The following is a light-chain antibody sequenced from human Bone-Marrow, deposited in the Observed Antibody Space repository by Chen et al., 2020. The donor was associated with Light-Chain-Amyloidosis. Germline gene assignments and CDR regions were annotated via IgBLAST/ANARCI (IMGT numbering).Light chain of an antibody. V-gene: IGLV3-25*03. CDR1: DLPTKY. CDR2: RDT. J-gene: IGLJ2*01. CDR3: QSADSSGTYEVI. Sequence: SYALTQPPSVSVSPGQTPRITCSGDDLPTKYAYWYQQKPGQAPVLGIHRDTERPSGISERFSGSSSGTTATLTISGVQAEDEADYHCQSADSSGTYEVIFGGGTKLTVL.